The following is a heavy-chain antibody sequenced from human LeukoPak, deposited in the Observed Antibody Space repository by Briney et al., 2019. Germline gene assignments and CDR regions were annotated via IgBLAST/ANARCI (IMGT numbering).Heavy chain of an antibody. CDR3: ARGSRIAAPFDY. J-gene: IGHJ4*02. Sequence: GGSLRLSCAASGFTFSSYSMNWVRQAPGKGLEWVSSISSSSSYIYYADSVKGRFTISRDDAKNSLYLQMNSLRAEDTAVYYCARGSRIAAPFDYWGQGTLVTVSS. CDR1: GFTFSSYS. CDR2: ISSSSSYI. D-gene: IGHD6-6*01. V-gene: IGHV3-21*01.